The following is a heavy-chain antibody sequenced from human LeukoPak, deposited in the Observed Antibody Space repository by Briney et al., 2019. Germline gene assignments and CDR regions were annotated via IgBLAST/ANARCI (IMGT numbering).Heavy chain of an antibody. D-gene: IGHD6-13*01. CDR2: IHNSGST. Sequence: SETLSLTCTVSGGSVSSRGYYWTWIRQSPERGLEWLGYIHNSGSTYYTPSLKSRVSISVDRSKNQFSLKLSSVTAADTAVYYCARGPIAAAGTSDYYYYYMDVWGKGTTVTVSS. CDR1: GGSVSSRGYY. CDR3: ARGPIAAAGTSDYYYYYMDV. V-gene: IGHV4-30-2*06. J-gene: IGHJ6*03.